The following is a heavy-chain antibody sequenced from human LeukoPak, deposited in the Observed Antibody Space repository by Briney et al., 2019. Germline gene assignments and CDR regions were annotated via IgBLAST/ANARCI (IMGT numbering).Heavy chain of an antibody. CDR1: GFDFSNYG. CDR2: ISRDGTNK. D-gene: IGHD6-13*01. CDR3: AKWQQLSDYFDY. V-gene: IGHV3-30*18. J-gene: IGHJ4*02. Sequence: PGGSLRLSCAASGFDFSNYGIHWVRQAPGKRLEWVALISRDGTNKFYADSVKGRFAISRDNSKNTLYLQMNSLRAEDTAVYYCAKWQQLSDYFDYWGQGTLVTVSS.